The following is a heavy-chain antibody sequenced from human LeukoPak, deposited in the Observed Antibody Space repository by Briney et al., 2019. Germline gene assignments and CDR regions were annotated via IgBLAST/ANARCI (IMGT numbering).Heavy chain of an antibody. CDR1: GFTFSTYA. CDR2: ISGTGETT. D-gene: IGHD6-19*01. CDR3: AKDGSDWFFNYFDS. V-gene: IGHV3-23*01. J-gene: IGHJ4*02. Sequence: GGSLRFSCAASGFTFSTYAMSWVRQAPGKGLEWVSAISGTGETTYYADSVKGRFTISRDKSKSTLYLQMNSLRAEDAAVYYCAKDGSDWFFNYFDSWGQGTLVTVSS.